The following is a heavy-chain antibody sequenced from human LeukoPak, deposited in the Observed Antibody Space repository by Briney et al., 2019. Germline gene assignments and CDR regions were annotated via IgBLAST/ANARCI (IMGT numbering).Heavy chain of an antibody. CDR2: ITRSSYI. Sequence: PGGSLRLSCAASGFTFSTYSMNWVRQAPGKGLEWASSITRSSYIYYADSVKGRFTISRDNAKNSLSLQMNSLRAEDTAVYYCARGHSSSWMSEIDYWGQGTLVTVSS. J-gene: IGHJ4*02. CDR3: ARGHSSSWMSEIDY. D-gene: IGHD6-13*01. CDR1: GFTFSTYS. V-gene: IGHV3-21*01.